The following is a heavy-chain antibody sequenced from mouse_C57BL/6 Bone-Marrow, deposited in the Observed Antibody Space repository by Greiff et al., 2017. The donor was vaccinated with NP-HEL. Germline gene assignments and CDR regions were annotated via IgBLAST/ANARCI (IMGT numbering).Heavy chain of an antibody. CDR2: INPGSGGT. CDR3: ARGTGPWYFDV. CDR1: GYAFTNYL. D-gene: IGHD4-1*01. J-gene: IGHJ1*03. V-gene: IGHV1-54*01. Sequence: QVQLKESGAELVRPGTSVKVSCKASGYAFTNYLIEWVKQRPGQGLEWIGVINPGSGGTNYNEKFKGKATLTADKSSSTAYMQLSSLTSEDSAVYFCARGTGPWYFDVWGTGTTVTVSS.